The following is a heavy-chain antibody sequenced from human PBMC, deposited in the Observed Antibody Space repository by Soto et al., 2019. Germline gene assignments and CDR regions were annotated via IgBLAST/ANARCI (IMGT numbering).Heavy chain of an antibody. V-gene: IGHV1-18*01. Sequence: QVQMLQSGGEVKRPGASVKISCKASGYTFSSYGISWVRQAPGRGLEWMGWISTYSGNTNYAQKLQGRVTMTTDTSTSTAYMDLRSLRYDDTAVYYCARDKSHGFDNWGQGTVVTVSS. CDR2: ISTYSGNT. CDR3: ARDKSHGFDN. CDR1: GYTFSSYG. J-gene: IGHJ3*02.